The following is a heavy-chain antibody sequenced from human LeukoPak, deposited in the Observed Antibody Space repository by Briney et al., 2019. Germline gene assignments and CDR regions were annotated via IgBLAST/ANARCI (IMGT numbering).Heavy chain of an antibody. CDR3: ARLLGTRFDP. J-gene: IGHJ5*02. CDR2: INHSGST. Sequence: PSETLSLTCAVYGGSFSGYYWSWIRQPPGKGLEWIGEINHSGSTNYNPSLKSGVTILVDTTTNQFSLKLSSVTAADNAVYYCARLLGTRFDPWGQGTLVTVSS. D-gene: IGHD2-21*01. V-gene: IGHV4-34*01. CDR1: GGSFSGYY.